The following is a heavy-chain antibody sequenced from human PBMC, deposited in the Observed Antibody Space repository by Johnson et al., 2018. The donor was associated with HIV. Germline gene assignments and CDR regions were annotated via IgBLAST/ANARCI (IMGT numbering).Heavy chain of an antibody. J-gene: IGHJ3*02. D-gene: IGHD5-24*01. CDR1: GFTFSNAW. Sequence: LVESGGGVVQPGRSLRLSCAASGFTFSNAWMSWVRQAPGKGLEWVGRIKSKTDGETTDYAAPVKGRFTISRDDSKNTLYVQMNSLKTEDTAVYYCTTERWLQQRAFDIWGQGTMVTVSS. V-gene: IGHV3-15*01. CDR2: IKSKTDGETT. CDR3: TTERWLQQRAFDI.